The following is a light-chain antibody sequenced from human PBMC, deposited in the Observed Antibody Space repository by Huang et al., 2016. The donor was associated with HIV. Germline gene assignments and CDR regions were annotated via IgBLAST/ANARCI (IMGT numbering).Light chain of an antibody. J-gene: IGKJ2*01. CDR2: GAS. V-gene: IGKV3-15*01. CDR3: QQYHNWPYT. CDR1: QSVATN. Sequence: EIIMTQSPATLSLSPGEGVSLSCMANQSVATNLAWYLHRPGQSPRILLFGASTRASGLPGRFSGSGSGTQFTLTVSGLQSEDFAVYYCQQYHNWPYTFGQGTKLEI.